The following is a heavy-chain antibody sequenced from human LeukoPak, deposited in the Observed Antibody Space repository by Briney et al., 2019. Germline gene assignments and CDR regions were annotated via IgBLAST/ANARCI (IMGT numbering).Heavy chain of an antibody. CDR2: INHSGST. CDR1: GGSFSGYY. V-gene: IGHV4-34*01. Sequence: PSETLSLTCAVYGGSFSGYYWSWIRQPPGKGLEWIGEINHSGSTNYNPSLKSRVTISVDTSKNQFSLKLSSVTAADTAVYYCARDKDYGEQLGYWGQGTLVTVSS. J-gene: IGHJ4*02. D-gene: IGHD4-17*01. CDR3: ARDKDYGEQLGY.